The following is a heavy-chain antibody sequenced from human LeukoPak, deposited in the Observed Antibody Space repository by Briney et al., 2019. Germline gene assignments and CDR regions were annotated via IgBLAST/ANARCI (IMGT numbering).Heavy chain of an antibody. V-gene: IGHV3-21*04. J-gene: IGHJ3*02. CDR3: AKETSPVYDYGDYEGDAFDI. CDR2: ISSSSSYI. CDR1: GFDFSTYT. Sequence: SGGSLRLSCAASGFDFSTYTMNWVRQAPGKGLEWVSSISSSSSYIYYADSVKGRFTISRDNSKNTLYLQMNSLRAEDTAVYYCAKETSPVYDYGDYEGDAFDIWGQGTMVTVSS. D-gene: IGHD4-17*01.